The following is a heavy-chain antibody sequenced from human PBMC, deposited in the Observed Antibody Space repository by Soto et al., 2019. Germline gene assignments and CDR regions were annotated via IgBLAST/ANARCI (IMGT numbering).Heavy chain of an antibody. CDR3: ATDSNYDVSNSF. J-gene: IGHJ4*02. CDR2: ILPVSAPP. Sequence: QVQLEQSGAEVKKPGSSVRVSCKASGGTLNNYAINWVRQAPGQGLEWMGGILPVSAPPDYAQKFQGRVSITADHSTSTVYMELSRLKSDDTAVYFCATDSNYDVSNSFWGQGTLVTVSS. CDR1: GGTLNNYA. V-gene: IGHV1-69*01. D-gene: IGHD3-3*01.